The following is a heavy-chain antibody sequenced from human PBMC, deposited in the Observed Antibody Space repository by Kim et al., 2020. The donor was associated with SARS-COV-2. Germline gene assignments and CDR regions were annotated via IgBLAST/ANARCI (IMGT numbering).Heavy chain of an antibody. J-gene: IGHJ4*02. Sequence: SETLSLTCTVSGGSMRNYSWNWIRQPAGKGLELIGRIFSGGNINYNPSLKSRVTMSIDTSKSQFSLELTSVTAADTAVYYCARYSSTYQFDIWGQGTLV. CDR2: IFSGGNI. V-gene: IGHV4-4*07. D-gene: IGHD2-2*01. CDR3: ARYSSTYQFDI. CDR1: GGSMRNYS.